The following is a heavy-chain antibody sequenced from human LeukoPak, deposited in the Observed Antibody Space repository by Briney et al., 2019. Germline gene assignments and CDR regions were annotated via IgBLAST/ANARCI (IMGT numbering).Heavy chain of an antibody. J-gene: IGHJ1*01. Sequence: PSETLSLTYTVSGGSISSSSYYWGWIRQPPGKGLEWIGSIYYSGSTYYNPSLKSRVTISVDTSKNQFSLKLSSVTAADTAVYYCARDYGGNSLPQHWGQGTLVTVSS. CDR2: IYYSGST. CDR1: GGSISSSSYY. CDR3: ARDYGGNSLPQH. V-gene: IGHV4-39*07. D-gene: IGHD4-23*01.